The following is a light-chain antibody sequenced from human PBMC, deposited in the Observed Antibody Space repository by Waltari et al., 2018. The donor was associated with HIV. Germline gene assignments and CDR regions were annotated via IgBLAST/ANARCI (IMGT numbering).Light chain of an antibody. Sequence: SYVLTQPPSVSVAPGKTAGMTWWGDNIGSKSVHWYQHRPGQAPILVIYDDTDRPSGIPERFSGSASWNTATLTVNSVEAGDEADYYCQVWDTDTDHWVFGGGTRLTVL. V-gene: IGLV3-21*04. CDR3: QVWDTDTDHWV. CDR2: DDT. J-gene: IGLJ3*02. CDR1: NIGSKS.